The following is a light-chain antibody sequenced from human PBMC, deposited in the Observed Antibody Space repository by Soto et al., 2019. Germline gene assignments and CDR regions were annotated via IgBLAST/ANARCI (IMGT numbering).Light chain of an antibody. CDR2: AAS. J-gene: IGKJ5*01. CDR1: QPISSW. CDR3: QQSYSTPWT. V-gene: IGKV1-39*01. Sequence: DIQMTQSPPTLSASVGDRVTITCRASQPISSWLAWYHQKPGKAPKLLIYAASSLQSGIPSRFSGSGSGTDFTLTISSLQPEDFATYYCQQSYSTPWTFGQGTRLEIK.